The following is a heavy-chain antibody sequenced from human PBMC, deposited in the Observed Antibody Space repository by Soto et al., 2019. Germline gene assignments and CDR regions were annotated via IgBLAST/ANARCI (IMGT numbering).Heavy chain of an antibody. D-gene: IGHD4-17*01. CDR2: IYYSGST. Sequence: SETLSLTCTVSGGSISSGGYYWGWIRQHPGKGLEWIGYIYYSGSTYYNPSLKSRATISVDTSKNQFSLKLSSVTAADTAVYYCARDSTVTRWFDPWGQGTLVTVSS. CDR3: ARDSTVTRWFDP. V-gene: IGHV4-31*03. CDR1: GGSISSGGYY. J-gene: IGHJ5*02.